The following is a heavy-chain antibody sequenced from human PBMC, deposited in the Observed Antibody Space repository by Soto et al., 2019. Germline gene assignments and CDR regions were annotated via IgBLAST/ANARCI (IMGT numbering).Heavy chain of an antibody. CDR1: GGSISSSSYY. CDR3: ARREWFSFDY. J-gene: IGHJ4*02. CDR2: ISYTGST. Sequence: QLQLQESGPGLVKPSETLSLTCTVSGGSISSSSYYWGWIRQPPGKGLEWIGSISYTGSTYYNTSLQSEVAMSVYTSKNQFSLTLSSVTAADTAVYYCARREWFSFDYWGQGTLVTVSS. D-gene: IGHD3-3*01. V-gene: IGHV4-39*01.